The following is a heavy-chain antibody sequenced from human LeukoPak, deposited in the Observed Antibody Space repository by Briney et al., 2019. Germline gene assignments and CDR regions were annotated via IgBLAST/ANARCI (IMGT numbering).Heavy chain of an antibody. D-gene: IGHD3-3*01. CDR3: ARVGLRFLEWPYYYYMDV. V-gene: IGHV4-59*01. CDR2: IYYSGST. CDR1: GGSISSYY. Sequence: SETLSLTCTVSGGSISSYYWSWIRQPPGKGLEWIGYIYYSGSTNYNPSLKSRVTISVNTSKNQFSLKLSSVTAADTAVYYCARVGLRFLEWPYYYYMDVWGKGTTVTVSS. J-gene: IGHJ6*03.